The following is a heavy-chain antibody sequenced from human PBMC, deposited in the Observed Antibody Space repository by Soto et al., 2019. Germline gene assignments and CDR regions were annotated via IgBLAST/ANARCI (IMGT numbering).Heavy chain of an antibody. CDR2: SGSV. Sequence: LETLSLTCAVSGGSVSGGFYAWSWIRQPPGKGLEWIGYSGSVNYNPSLKSRVTISVDTSKNQFSLRLHSVTAADTAVYYCARDRWGSLDFWGKGVLVTVS. J-gene: IGHJ4*02. CDR1: GGSVSGGFYA. D-gene: IGHD7-27*01. V-gene: IGHV4-61*01. CDR3: ARDRWGSLDF.